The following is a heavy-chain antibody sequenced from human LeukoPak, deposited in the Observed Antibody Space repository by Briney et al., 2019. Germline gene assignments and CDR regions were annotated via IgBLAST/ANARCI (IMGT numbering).Heavy chain of an antibody. J-gene: IGHJ6*02. D-gene: IGHD3-22*01. CDR1: GGSFSGYY. CDR2: INHSGST. V-gene: IGHV4-34*01. CDR3: ARDYYDSSGYYFYYYYGMDV. Sequence: SETLSLTCAVYGGSFSGYYWSWIRQPPGKGLEWIGEINHSGSTNYNPSLKSRVTMSVDTSKNQFSLKLSSVTAADTAVYYCARDYYDSSGYYFYYYYGMDVWGQGTTVTVSS.